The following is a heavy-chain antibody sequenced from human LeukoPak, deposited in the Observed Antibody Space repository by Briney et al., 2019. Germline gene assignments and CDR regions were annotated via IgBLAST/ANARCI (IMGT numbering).Heavy chain of an antibody. D-gene: IGHD6-6*01. CDR3: AKRPDYFDY. J-gene: IGHJ4*02. CDR2: ISPSGGST. V-gene: IGHV3-23*01. CDR1: GFTFSTNA. Sequence: HAGGSRRLSCAASGFTFSTNAMSWVRQAPGKGLEWVSAISPSGGSTYYADSVKGRFTISRGNSKNTLYLQMNSLRAEDTAVYYCAKRPDYFDYWGQGTLVTVSS.